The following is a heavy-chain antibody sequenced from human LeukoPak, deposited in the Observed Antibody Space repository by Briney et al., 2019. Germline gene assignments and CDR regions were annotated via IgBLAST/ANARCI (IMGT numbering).Heavy chain of an antibody. V-gene: IGHV3-48*03. CDR3: AKESGKFDY. CDR1: GFTFSSYE. Sequence: GGSLRLSCAASGFTFSSYEVNWVRQAPGKGLEWVSYISSSGSTMYYADSVKGRFSISRDNSKNSLYLEMNSLRTEDAAMYYCAKESGKFDYWGQGTLVAVSS. CDR2: ISSSGSTM. J-gene: IGHJ4*02.